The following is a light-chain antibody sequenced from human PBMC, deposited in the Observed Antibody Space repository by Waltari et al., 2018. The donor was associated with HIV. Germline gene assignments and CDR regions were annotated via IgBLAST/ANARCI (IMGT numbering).Light chain of an antibody. CDR3: QKANSFPLT. CDR2: AAS. J-gene: IGKJ4*01. V-gene: IGKV1-12*01. Sequence: DIQMTQSPSSVSASVGDRVTITCRASEGLGSWVAWYQQRPGRAPTLVIYAASTLQYGVPSRFSGSGFGTDFALTISDLRPEDFATYYCQKANSFPLTFGEGTTVEIK. CDR1: EGLGSW.